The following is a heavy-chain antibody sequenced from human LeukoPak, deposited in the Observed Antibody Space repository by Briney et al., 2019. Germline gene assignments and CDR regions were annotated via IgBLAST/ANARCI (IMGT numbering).Heavy chain of an antibody. D-gene: IGHD3-22*01. CDR2: IYHSGST. CDR1: GGSISSGGYY. V-gene: IGHV4-30-2*01. CDR3: ARGVYDSSGYYLDY. Sequence: SETLSLTCTVSGGSISSGGYYWSWIRQHPGKGLEWIGYIYHSGSTYYNPSLKSRVTISVDRSKNQFSLKLSSVTAADTAVYYCARGVYDSSGYYLDYWGQGTLVTVSS. J-gene: IGHJ4*02.